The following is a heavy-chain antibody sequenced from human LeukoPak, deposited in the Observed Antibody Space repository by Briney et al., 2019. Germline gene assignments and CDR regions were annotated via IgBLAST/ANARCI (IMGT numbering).Heavy chain of an antibody. V-gene: IGHV4-34*01. CDR1: GGSFSGYY. J-gene: IGHJ4*02. Sequence: SETLSLTCAVYGGSFSGYYWSWIRQPPGKGLEWIGEINHSGSTNYNPSLKSRVTISVDTSKNQFSLKLSSVTAADTAVYYCARGRGCSSTSRWNDYWGQGTLVTVSS. D-gene: IGHD2-2*01. CDR3: ARGRGCSSTSRWNDY. CDR2: INHSGST.